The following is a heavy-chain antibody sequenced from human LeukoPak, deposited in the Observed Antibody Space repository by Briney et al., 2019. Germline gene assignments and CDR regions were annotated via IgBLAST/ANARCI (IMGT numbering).Heavy chain of an antibody. CDR1: AFTFSIYG. CDR2: ISYVGSNK. CDR3: AKEEEPLGAMVTFGDY. V-gene: IGHV3-30*18. J-gene: IGHJ4*02. Sequence: PGGSLTLSCAPSAFTFSIYGMPGVRQASGKGLGGVSVISYVGSNKYYGDSVKGRFTISRDHSKHTLYLQMNSLRDEDTAVYYCAKEEEPLGAMVTFGDYWGQGTLVTVSS. D-gene: IGHD5-18*01.